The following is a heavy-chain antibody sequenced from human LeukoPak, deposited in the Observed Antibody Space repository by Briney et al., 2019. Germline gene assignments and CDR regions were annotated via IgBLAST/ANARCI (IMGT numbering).Heavy chain of an antibody. J-gene: IGHJ4*02. CDR2: IHYSGST. V-gene: IGHV4-59*08. D-gene: IGHD1-26*01. CDR1: GSMYNYY. Sequence: PSETLSLTCTVSGSMYNYYWSWIRQPPGKGLEWIGYIHYSGSTNYNPSLESRVTMSLDTSKNQVSLKLNSATAADTAVYYCARHISSGGTYAHFDYWGQGTLVTVSS. CDR3: ARHISSGGTYAHFDY.